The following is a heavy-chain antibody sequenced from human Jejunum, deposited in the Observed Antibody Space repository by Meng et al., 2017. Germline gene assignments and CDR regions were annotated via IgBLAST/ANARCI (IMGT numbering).Heavy chain of an antibody. Sequence: GESLKISCAASEFTFRNYAMSWVRQAPGKGLEWVSLISGDGGRTYYADSVKGRFTISRDNSKNTVYLQVNSLRPEDTAVYYCAKWISQGGTYHDSRDYDFDIWGQGTTVTVSS. D-gene: IGHD3-22*01. CDR2: ISGDGGRT. CDR1: EFTFRNYA. J-gene: IGHJ3*02. CDR3: AKWISQGGTYHDSRDYDFDI. V-gene: IGHV3-23*01.